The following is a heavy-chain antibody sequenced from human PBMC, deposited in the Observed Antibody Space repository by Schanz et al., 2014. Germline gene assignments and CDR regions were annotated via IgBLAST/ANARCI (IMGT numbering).Heavy chain of an antibody. CDR1: GFTFSDYY. CDR3: ARYPNTSAGLPYFDT. Sequence: VQLLESGGGLVQPGGSLRLSCAASGFTFSDYYMAWIRQAPGKGLEWVSHISGSSIHKNYADSVKGRFSISRDNSKNTVYLQMNSLRTNDTAMYYCARYPNTSAGLPYFDTWGQGTLVTVSS. J-gene: IGHJ4*02. V-gene: IGHV3-11*03. D-gene: IGHD3-16*01. CDR2: ISGSSIHK.